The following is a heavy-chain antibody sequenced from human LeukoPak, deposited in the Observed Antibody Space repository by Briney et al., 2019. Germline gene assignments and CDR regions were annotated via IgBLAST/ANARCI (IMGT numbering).Heavy chain of an antibody. V-gene: IGHV3-13*01. CDR2: VGIAADT. Sequence: PGGSLRLSCAASGFTFSDHAMHWVRQAPGKGLEWVSAVGIAADTFYPGSVKGRFTISRENAKNSLYLQMNSLRVEDTAVYYCVRSAFHAGSGNYYDYWGQGTLVTVSS. CDR1: GFTFSDHA. CDR3: VRSAFHAGSGNYYDY. D-gene: IGHD3-22*01. J-gene: IGHJ4*02.